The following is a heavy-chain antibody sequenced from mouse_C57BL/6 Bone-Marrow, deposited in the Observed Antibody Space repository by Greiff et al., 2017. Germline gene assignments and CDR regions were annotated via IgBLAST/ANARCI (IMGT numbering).Heavy chain of an antibody. D-gene: IGHD2-4*01. CDR2: IYPGGGYT. V-gene: IGHV14-3*01. Sequence: EVQLQQSVAELVRPGASVKLSCTASGFNIKNTYMHWVKQRPEQGLEWIGDIYPGGGYTNYNEKFKGKAALTADKSSSTAYMQFSSLTSEDSAIYYCARGDYGDYWGQGTTLTVSS. J-gene: IGHJ2*01. CDR3: ARGDYGDY. CDR1: GFNIKNTY.